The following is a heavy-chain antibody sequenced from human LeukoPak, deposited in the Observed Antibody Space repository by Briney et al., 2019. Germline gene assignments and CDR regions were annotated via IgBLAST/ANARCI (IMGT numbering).Heavy chain of an antibody. V-gene: IGHV1-2*02. Sequence: ASVKVSCKASGYTFTGYYMHWVRQAPGQGLEWMGWFNPNTGGTDYAQKFQGRVTMTRDTSISTAYMELSRLRSDDTAVYYCARPRAQQWLVRGDAFDIWGQGTMVTVS. CDR2: FNPNTGGT. CDR3: ARPRAQQWLVRGDAFDI. D-gene: IGHD6-19*01. CDR1: GYTFTGYY. J-gene: IGHJ3*02.